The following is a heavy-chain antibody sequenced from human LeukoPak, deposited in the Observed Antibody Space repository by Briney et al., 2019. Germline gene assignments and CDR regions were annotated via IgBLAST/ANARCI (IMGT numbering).Heavy chain of an antibody. V-gene: IGHV1-69*05. J-gene: IGHJ5*02. Sequence: SVKVSCKASGGTFSSYAISRVRQAPGQGLEWMGGIIPIFGTANYAQKFQGRVTITTDESTSTAYMELSSLRSEDTAVYYCASSLGEVDWFDPWGQGTLVTVSS. CDR2: IIPIFGTA. D-gene: IGHD3-10*01. CDR1: GGTFSSYA. CDR3: ASSLGEVDWFDP.